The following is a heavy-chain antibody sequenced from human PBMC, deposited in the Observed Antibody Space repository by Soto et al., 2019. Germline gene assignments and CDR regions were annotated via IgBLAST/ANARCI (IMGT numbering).Heavy chain of an antibody. CDR2: IKSEPNGGTT. V-gene: IGHV3-15*01. Sequence: GGSLRLSCEGSGFIFSNAWMNWVRQAPGKGLEWVGRIKSEPNGGTTDYAAPVKGRFTVSRDDSKRTVYLQMNSLKAEDTAVYYCATGGYHFDYWGQGTLVTVSS. D-gene: IGHD2-15*01. J-gene: IGHJ4*02. CDR1: GFIFSNAW. CDR3: ATGGYHFDY.